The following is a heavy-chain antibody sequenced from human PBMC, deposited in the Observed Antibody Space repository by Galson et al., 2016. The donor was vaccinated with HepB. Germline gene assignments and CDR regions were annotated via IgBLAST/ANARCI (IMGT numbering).Heavy chain of an antibody. Sequence: LSLTCTVSGDSISNYYWSWIRQPPGKGLEWIGYLFHTGSTSYHPSLKSRVTLSVDMSKNQLSLRPHSVTAADPAVYYCASSLAPVGWFDPWGQGALVTVSS. CDR3: ASSLAPVGWFDP. CDR2: LFHTGST. CDR1: GDSISNYY. V-gene: IGHV4-59*01. D-gene: IGHD3-16*02. J-gene: IGHJ5*02.